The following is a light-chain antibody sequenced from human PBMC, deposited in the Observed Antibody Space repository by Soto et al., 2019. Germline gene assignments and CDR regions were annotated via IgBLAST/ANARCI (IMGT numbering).Light chain of an antibody. CDR3: QQSYSTVPT. Sequence: DIQMTQSPYSLSASVGDRVTITCRASQTISSYLNWYQQKPGKAPKFLIYAASSLQSGVPSRFSGSGSGTDFTLTISSLQPEDFATYYCQQSYSTVPTFGQGTRLEIK. CDR1: QTISSY. J-gene: IGKJ5*01. V-gene: IGKV1-39*01. CDR2: AAS.